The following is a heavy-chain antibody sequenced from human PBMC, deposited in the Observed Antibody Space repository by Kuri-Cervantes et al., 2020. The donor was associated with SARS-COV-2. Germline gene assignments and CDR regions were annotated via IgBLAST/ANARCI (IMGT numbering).Heavy chain of an antibody. D-gene: IGHD3-3*01. J-gene: IGHJ2*01. Sequence: SETLSLTCTVSGGSISSSSYYWGWIRRPPGKGLEWIGSIYYSGSTYYNPSLKSRVTISVDTSKNQFSLKLSSVTAADTAVYYCARDRATIFGVVTPSWYFDLWGRGTLVTVSS. CDR2: IYYSGST. CDR3: ARDRATIFGVVTPSWYFDL. V-gene: IGHV4-39*07. CDR1: GGSISSSSYY.